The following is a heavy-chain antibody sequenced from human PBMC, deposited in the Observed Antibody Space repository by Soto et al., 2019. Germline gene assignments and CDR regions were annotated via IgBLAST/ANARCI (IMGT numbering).Heavy chain of an antibody. J-gene: IGHJ5*02. V-gene: IGHV5-51*01. Sequence: AGGNITGYLVGLVLQKPGKGLEWMGIIYPGDSDTRYSPSFQGQVTISADKSISTAYLQWSSLKASDTAMYYCPTLYRSSNSCPDYSFDPCGQGPLVTVPS. CDR2: IYPGDSDT. CDR1: GGNITGYL. CDR3: PTLYRSSNSCPDYSFDP. D-gene: IGHD2-2*01.